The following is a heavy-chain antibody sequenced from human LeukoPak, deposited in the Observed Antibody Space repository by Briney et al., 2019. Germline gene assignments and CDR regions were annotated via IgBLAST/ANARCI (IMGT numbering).Heavy chain of an antibody. CDR3: ARGSKYYDILG. D-gene: IGHD3-9*01. J-gene: IGHJ4*02. CDR1: GGSFSGYY. V-gene: IGHV4-34*01. Sequence: SETLSLTCAVYGGSFSGYYWSWIRQPPRNGLEWIGEINHSGSTNYNPSLKSRVTISVDTSKNQFSLKLSSVTAADMAVYYCARGSKYYDILGWGQGTLVTVSS. CDR2: INHSGST.